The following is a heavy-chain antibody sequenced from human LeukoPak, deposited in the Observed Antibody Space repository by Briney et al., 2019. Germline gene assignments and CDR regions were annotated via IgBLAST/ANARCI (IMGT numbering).Heavy chain of an antibody. J-gene: IGHJ4*02. CDR1: EFSVGSNY. CDR2: IYSGGST. CDR3: AKGHIMGMVRGVDY. V-gene: IGHV3-53*01. Sequence: GGSLRLSCAASEFSVGSNYMTWVRQAPGKGLEWVSLIYSGGSTYYADSVKGRFTISRDNSKNTLYLQMNSLRAEDTAVYYCAKGHIMGMVRGVDYWGQGTLVTVSS. D-gene: IGHD3-10*01.